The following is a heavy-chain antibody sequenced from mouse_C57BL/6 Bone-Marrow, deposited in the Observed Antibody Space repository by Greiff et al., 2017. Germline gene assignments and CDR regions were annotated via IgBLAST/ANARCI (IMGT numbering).Heavy chain of an antibody. CDR3: AREGDYYGSSSGFDY. Sequence: VKVVESGAELARPGASVKLSCKASGYTFTSSGISWVKQRTGQGLEWIGEIYPRSGNTYYNEKFKGKATLTADKSSSTAYMELRSLTSEDSAVYFCAREGDYYGSSSGFDYWGQGTTLTVSS. D-gene: IGHD1-1*01. CDR1: GYTFTSSG. J-gene: IGHJ2*01. V-gene: IGHV1-81*01. CDR2: IYPRSGNT.